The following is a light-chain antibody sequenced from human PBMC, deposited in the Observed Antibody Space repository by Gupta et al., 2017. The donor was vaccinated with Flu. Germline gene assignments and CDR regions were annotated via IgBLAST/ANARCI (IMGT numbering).Light chain of an antibody. CDR1: SSDIGTYNR. CDR3: ASYTGSYTFV. CDR2: EVT. V-gene: IGLV2-18*02. J-gene: IGLJ1*01. Sequence: QSALTQPPSVSGSPGQSVTISCTGTSSDIGTYNRVSWYQQPPGTAPKLIIYEVTNRPSGVPDRCSASKSANTASLTISGLQGEDESYYYCASYTGSYTFVFGTGTKVTV.